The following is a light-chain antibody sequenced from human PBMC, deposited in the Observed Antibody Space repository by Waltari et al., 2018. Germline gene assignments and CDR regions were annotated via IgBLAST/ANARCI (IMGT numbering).Light chain of an antibody. J-gene: IGLJ2*01. CDR3: SSYAGNHTVLL. CDR2: EAS. Sequence: QSALTQPPSASASPGQSVTISCTGTSSDIGGYHYVAWYQQHPGEAPKLIIFEASKRSSGVPDRFSGSKAGNTASLTVSGLQADDEADYYCSSYAGNHTVLLFGGGTKLTVL. V-gene: IGLV2-8*01. CDR1: SSDIGGYHY.